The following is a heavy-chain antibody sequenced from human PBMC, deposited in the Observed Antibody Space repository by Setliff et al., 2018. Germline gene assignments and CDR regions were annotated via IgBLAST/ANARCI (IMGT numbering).Heavy chain of an antibody. D-gene: IGHD2-21*02. CDR2: IGNTGSI. J-gene: IGHJ4*02. CDR3: ARDLGHGGDSDY. Sequence: SETLSLTCTVSGYSISSGYIWGWIRQPPGKGLEWVGNIGNTGSINYNPSLKSRLTISRDTSKNQVSLKLNSVTATDTAVYYCARDLGHGGDSDYWGQGILVTVSS. CDR1: GYSISSGYI. V-gene: IGHV4-38-2*02.